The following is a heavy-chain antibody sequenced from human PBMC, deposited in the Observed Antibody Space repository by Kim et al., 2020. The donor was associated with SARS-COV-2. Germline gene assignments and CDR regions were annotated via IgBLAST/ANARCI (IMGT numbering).Heavy chain of an antibody. CDR2: ISGFNSNP. D-gene: IGHD3-16*01. CDR3: ARSMFDYSWGTALKKEDS. J-gene: IGHJ4*02. CDR1: GYPFSSFA. V-gene: IGHV1-18*01. Sequence: ASVKVSCKTSGYPFSSFAITWVRQAPGQGLEWMGWISGFNSNPNYTEKFQGRLTLTADITTSTAYMDLRSLRSDDTAVYYCARSMFDYSWGTALKKEDSWGQETRHTVTS.